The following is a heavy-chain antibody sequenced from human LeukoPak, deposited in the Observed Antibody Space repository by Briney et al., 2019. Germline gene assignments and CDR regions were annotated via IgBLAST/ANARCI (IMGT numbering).Heavy chain of an antibody. D-gene: IGHD2-15*01. J-gene: IGHJ6*02. V-gene: IGHV3-33*01. Sequence: GRSLRLSCAASGFTFSSYGMHWVRQAPGKGLEWVPVIWYDGSNKYYADSVKGRFTISRDNSKNTLYLQMNSLRAEDTAVYYCARDGCSGGSCNYYYYGMDVWGQGTTVTVSS. CDR3: ARDGCSGGSCNYYYYGMDV. CDR2: IWYDGSNK. CDR1: GFTFSSYG.